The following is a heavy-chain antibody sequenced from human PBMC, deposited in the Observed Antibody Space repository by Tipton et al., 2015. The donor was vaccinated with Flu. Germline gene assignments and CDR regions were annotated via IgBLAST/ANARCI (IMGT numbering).Heavy chain of an antibody. J-gene: IGHJ4*02. V-gene: IGHV3-13*01. CDR2: IGTAGDT. D-gene: IGHD6-19*01. Sequence: SLRLSCAASGFTFSSYDMHWVRQATGKGLEWVSAIGTAGDTYYPGSVKGRFTISRENAKNSLYLQMNSLRAGDTAVYYCARGAQSRYSSGWYGFDYWGQGTLVTVSS. CDR3: ARGAQSRYSSGWYGFDY. CDR1: GFTFSSYD.